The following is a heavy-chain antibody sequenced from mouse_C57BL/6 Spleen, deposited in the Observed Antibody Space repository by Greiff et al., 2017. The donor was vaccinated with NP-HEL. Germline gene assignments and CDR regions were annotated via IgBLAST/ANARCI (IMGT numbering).Heavy chain of an antibody. CDR1: GYTFTDYN. CDR3: ARSYALDD. V-gene: IGHV1-18*01. J-gene: IGHJ4*01. Sequence: VHVKQSGPELVKPGASVKIPCKASGYTFTDYNMDWVKQSHGKSLEWIGDINPNNGGTIYNQKFKGKATLTVDKSSSTAYMELRSLTSEDTAVYYCARSYALDDWGQGTSVTVAS. CDR2: INPNNGGT.